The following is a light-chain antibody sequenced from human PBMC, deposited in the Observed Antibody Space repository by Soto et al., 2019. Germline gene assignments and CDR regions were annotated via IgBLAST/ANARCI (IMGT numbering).Light chain of an antibody. Sequence: DIQMTQYTSTLSASVGDRVTITCRASQSISSWLAWYQQKPGKAPKLLIYDASSLESGVPSRFSGSGSGTEFTLTISSLQPDDFATYYCQQYNSYSWTFGQGTKVDI. CDR3: QQYNSYSWT. CDR2: DAS. J-gene: IGKJ1*01. V-gene: IGKV1-5*01. CDR1: QSISSW.